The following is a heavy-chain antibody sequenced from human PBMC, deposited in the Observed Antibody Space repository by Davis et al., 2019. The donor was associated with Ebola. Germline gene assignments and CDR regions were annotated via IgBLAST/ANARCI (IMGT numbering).Heavy chain of an antibody. CDR3: ARGAKDI. CDR1: GFTFSRYW. J-gene: IGHJ3*02. Sequence: GESLKISCAASGFTFSRYWMSWVRQAPGKGLEWVANIKQDGSEKYYVDSVKGRFTISRDNAKNSLYLQMNSLRAEDTAVYYCARGAKDIWGQGTMVTVSS. V-gene: IGHV3-7*01. CDR2: IKQDGSEK.